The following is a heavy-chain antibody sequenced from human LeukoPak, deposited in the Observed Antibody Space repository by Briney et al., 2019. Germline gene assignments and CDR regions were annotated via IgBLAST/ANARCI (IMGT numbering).Heavy chain of an antibody. Sequence: GGSLRLSCAASGFTFSSYAMSWVRQAPGKGLEWVSAFSGSGGDTYYADSVKGRFTISRDNSKNTLYLQMNSRRAEDTPVYYCATSSWNDGDGVFDYWGQGTLVTVSS. CDR1: GFTFSSYA. CDR2: FSGSGGDT. CDR3: ATSSWNDGDGVFDY. V-gene: IGHV3-23*01. D-gene: IGHD1-1*01. J-gene: IGHJ4*02.